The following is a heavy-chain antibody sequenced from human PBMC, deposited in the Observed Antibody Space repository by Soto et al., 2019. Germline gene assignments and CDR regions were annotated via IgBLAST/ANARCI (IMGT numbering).Heavy chain of an antibody. CDR3: AKDGSWDGGGGES. D-gene: IGHD3-16*01. J-gene: IGHJ4*02. CDR1: GVTFSSYA. CDR2: IIPVFRTS. V-gene: IGHV1-69*18. Sequence: QVQLVQSGAEVKKPGSSVKVSCSASGVTFSSYAFTWVRQAPGQGLEWMGNIIPVFRTSTYAQRFQGRLTISADESTNPVYMERSSLRSEDTAVYFFAKDGSWDGGGGESWGQGTLVIVSS.